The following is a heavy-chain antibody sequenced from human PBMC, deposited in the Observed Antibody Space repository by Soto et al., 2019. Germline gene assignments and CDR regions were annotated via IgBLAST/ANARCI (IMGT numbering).Heavy chain of an antibody. D-gene: IGHD5-18*01. CDR2: IYYSGST. J-gene: IGHJ5*02. V-gene: IGHV4-59*01. CDR3: ARGGGYSYGYNWFDP. CDR1: GGSISSYY. Sequence: SETLSLTCTVSGGSISSYYWSWIRQPPGKGLEWIGYIYYSGSTNYNPSLKSRVTISVDTSKNQFSLKLSYVTAADTAVYYCARGGGYSYGYNWFDPWGQGTLVTVSS.